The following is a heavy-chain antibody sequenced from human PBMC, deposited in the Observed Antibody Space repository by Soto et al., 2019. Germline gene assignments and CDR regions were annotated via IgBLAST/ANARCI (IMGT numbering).Heavy chain of an antibody. V-gene: IGHV1-8*01. J-gene: IGHJ4*02. D-gene: IGHD3-9*01. Sequence: QVQLVQSGAEVKKPGASVKVSCKASGYTFTSYDINWVRQATGQGLEWMGWMNPSSGDTGYGQKFQGRVTMTRNTTISTAYMELSRLRSEDTAVYYCARSPVFDWWTIDYWGQGTLVTVSS. CDR1: GYTFTSYD. CDR2: MNPSSGDT. CDR3: ARSPVFDWWTIDY.